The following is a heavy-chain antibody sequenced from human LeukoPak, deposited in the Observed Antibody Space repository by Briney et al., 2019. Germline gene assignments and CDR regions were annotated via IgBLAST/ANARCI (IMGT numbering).Heavy chain of an antibody. CDR1: GYTFIHYY. Sequence: ASVKVSCKASGYTFIHYYMHWVRQAPGQGLYWMGIINPRDGSTRYAQKFQGRVTMTRDTSSSTLYMEVSSLRSEDTAVYYCARGSSPYFFDYWGQGTLVTVSS. V-gene: IGHV1-46*01. J-gene: IGHJ4*02. CDR3: ARGSSPYFFDY. D-gene: IGHD6-6*01. CDR2: INPRDGST.